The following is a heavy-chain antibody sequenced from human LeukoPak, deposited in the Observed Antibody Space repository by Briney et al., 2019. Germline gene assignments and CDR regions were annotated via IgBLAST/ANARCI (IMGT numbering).Heavy chain of an antibody. D-gene: IGHD6-19*01. Sequence: ASVKVSCKASGHTFSRSYMHWVRQAPGQGLEWMGVINPSGTWTSYAQKFRGRITMTRDMSTSTDYMELRSLGFEDTAVYYCASGQYSSGWYNWFDPWGQGTLVTVSS. V-gene: IGHV1-46*01. CDR1: GHTFSRSY. CDR3: ASGQYSSGWYNWFDP. J-gene: IGHJ5*02. CDR2: INPSGTWT.